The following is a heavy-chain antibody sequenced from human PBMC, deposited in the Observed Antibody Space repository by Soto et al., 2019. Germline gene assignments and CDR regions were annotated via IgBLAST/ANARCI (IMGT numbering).Heavy chain of an antibody. J-gene: IGHJ6*02. D-gene: IGHD4-17*01. CDR2: IYTSGST. CDR3: ARAVARGVTTLNSYYYYGMDV. Sequence: SETLSLTCTVSCGSVSSYYWSWIRQPAGKGLEWIGRIYTSGSTNSNPSLKSRVTMSVDTSKNQFSLKLSSVTAADTAVYYCARAVARGVTTLNSYYYYGMDVWGQGTTVTVSS. CDR1: CGSVSSYY. V-gene: IGHV4-4*07.